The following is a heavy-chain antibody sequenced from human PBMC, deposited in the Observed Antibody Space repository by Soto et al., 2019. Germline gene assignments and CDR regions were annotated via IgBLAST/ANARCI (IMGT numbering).Heavy chain of an antibody. CDR2: INPNSGGT. V-gene: IGHV1-2*02. Sequence: ASVKVSCKASGYSLSGYYLHWVRQAPGQGPEWMGWINPNSGGTKYVQKFQGRVTMTRDTSISTVYLELSRLRSDATAVYYCARGWGIAAPGPNWFDPWGQGTLVTVSS. CDR3: ARGWGIAAPGPNWFDP. CDR1: GYSLSGYY. D-gene: IGHD6-13*01. J-gene: IGHJ5*02.